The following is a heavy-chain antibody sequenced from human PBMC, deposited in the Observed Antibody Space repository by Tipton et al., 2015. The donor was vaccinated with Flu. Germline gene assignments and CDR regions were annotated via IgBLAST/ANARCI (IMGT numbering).Heavy chain of an antibody. J-gene: IGHJ4*02. V-gene: IGHV4-38-2*01. CDR3: ARHPPSGGDCYSAPPDY. Sequence: TLSLTCAVSGYYISSGFYWGWIRQPPGKGLEWIATIYHSGSSYYNPSLKSRVTISVDTSKNQFSLKLSSVTAADTAVYYCARHPPSGGDCYSAPPDYWGQGTLVTVSS. CDR1: GYYISSGFY. D-gene: IGHD2-21*02. CDR2: IYHSGSS.